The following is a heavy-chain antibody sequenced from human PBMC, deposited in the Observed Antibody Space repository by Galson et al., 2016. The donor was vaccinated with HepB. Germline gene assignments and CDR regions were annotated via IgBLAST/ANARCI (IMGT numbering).Heavy chain of an antibody. J-gene: IGHJ4*02. Sequence: SLRLSCAASGFTFRNYGMHWVRQAPGKGLEWVAADSMDGRRKFYADSVKGRFTISRDNSNSMLFLQMSSLRADDTAVCYCARRHEYCPPVGCSVDYWGQGTLVSVSS. CDR3: ARRHEYCPPVGCSVDY. D-gene: IGHD2/OR15-2a*01. V-gene: IGHV3-30*03. CDR1: GFTFRNYG. CDR2: DSMDGRRK.